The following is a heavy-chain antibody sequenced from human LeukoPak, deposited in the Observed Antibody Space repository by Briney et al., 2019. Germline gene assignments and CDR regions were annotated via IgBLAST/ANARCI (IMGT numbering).Heavy chain of an antibody. J-gene: IGHJ6*02. Sequence: PGGSLRLSCAASGFTFDDYAMHWVRQAPGKGLEWVSGISWNSGSIGYADSVKGRFTISRDNAKNSLYLQMNSLRAEDTALYYCAKGYCSSTSCYLYYYYYGMDVWGQGTTVTVPS. D-gene: IGHD2-2*01. CDR3: AKGYCSSTSCYLYYYYYGMDV. CDR1: GFTFDDYA. CDR2: ISWNSGSI. V-gene: IGHV3-9*01.